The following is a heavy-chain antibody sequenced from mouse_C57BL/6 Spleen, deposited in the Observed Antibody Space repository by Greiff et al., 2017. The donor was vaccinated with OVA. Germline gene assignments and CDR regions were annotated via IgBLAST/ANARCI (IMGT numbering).Heavy chain of an antibody. CDR3: ARGVYGEGFAY. CDR2: IHPNSGST. Sequence: QVQLQQPGAELVKPGASVKLSCKASGYTFTSYRMHWVKQRPGQGLEWIGMIHPNSGSTNYNEKFKSKATLTVDKSSSTAYMQLSGLTSEDSAVYYCARGVYGEGFAYWGQGTLVTVSA. J-gene: IGHJ3*01. V-gene: IGHV1-64*01. CDR1: GYTFTSYR. D-gene: IGHD1-1*01.